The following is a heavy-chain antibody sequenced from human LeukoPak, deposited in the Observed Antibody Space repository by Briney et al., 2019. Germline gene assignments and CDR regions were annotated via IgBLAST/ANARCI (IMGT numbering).Heavy chain of an antibody. CDR3: ARVMTTYYYYYYMDV. CDR2: IRFDGSNK. V-gene: IGHV3-30*02. J-gene: IGHJ6*03. Sequence: GGSLRLSCAASGFSFSKYGMHWVRQAPGKGLEWVAFIRFDGSNKYYADSVKGRFTISRDNSKNTLYLQMNSLRAEDTAVYYCARVMTTYYYYYYMDVWGKGTTVTVSS. D-gene: IGHD4-11*01. CDR1: GFSFSKYG.